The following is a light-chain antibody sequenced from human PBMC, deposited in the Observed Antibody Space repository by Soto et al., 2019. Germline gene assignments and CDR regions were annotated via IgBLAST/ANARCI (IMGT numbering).Light chain of an antibody. CDR3: SSYTSSSPYV. Sequence: SALTQPASVSASPGQSITISCTGTSSDVGAYNYVSWYQQHPGKAPKLMIYDVSNRPSGVSNRFSGSKSGNTASLTISGLQAEDEADYYCSSYTSSSPYVFGTGTKLTVL. V-gene: IGLV2-14*01. CDR2: DVS. CDR1: SSDVGAYNY. J-gene: IGLJ1*01.